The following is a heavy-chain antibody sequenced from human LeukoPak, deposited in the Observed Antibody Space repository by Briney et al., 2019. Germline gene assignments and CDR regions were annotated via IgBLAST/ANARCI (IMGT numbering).Heavy chain of an antibody. V-gene: IGHV1-69*04. Sequence: ASVKVSCKASGGTFSSYAISWVRQARGQGLEWMGRIIPIFGIANYAQKFQGRVTITADKSTSTAYMELSSLRSEDTAVYYCASGNGDYAPHWFDPWGQGTLVTVSS. CDR2: IIPIFGIA. CDR3: ASGNGDYAPHWFDP. D-gene: IGHD4-17*01. J-gene: IGHJ5*02. CDR1: GGTFSSYA.